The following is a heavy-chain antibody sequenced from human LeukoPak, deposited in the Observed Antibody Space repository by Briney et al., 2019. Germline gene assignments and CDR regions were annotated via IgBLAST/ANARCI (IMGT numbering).Heavy chain of an antibody. CDR1: GFTFSSYA. CDR3: ARGPREIAVAGTGSVY. J-gene: IGHJ4*02. D-gene: IGHD6-19*01. V-gene: IGHV3-30-3*01. Sequence: GGSLGLSCAASGFTFSSYAMHWVRQAPGKGLEWVAVISYDGSNKYYADSVKGRFTISRDNSKNTLYLQMNSLRAEDTAVYYCARGPREIAVAGTGSVYWGQGTLVTVSS. CDR2: ISYDGSNK.